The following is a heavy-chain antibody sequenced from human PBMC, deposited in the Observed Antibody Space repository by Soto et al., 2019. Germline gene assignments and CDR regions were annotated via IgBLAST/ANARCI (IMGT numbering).Heavy chain of an antibody. V-gene: IGHV4-4*02. J-gene: IGHJ4*02. CDR2: IFHSGST. CDR3: ARRWGSAADY. CDR1: GATISSSNW. Sequence: SETLSLTCAVSGATISSSNWWSWVRQPPGKGLEWIGEIFHSGSTNYIPSLKSRVTISVDTSKNQFSLKLSSVTAAATAVYYCARRWGSAADYWGQGTLVTVSS. D-gene: IGHD2-15*01.